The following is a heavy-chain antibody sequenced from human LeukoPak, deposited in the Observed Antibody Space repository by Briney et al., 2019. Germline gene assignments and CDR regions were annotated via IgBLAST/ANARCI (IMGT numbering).Heavy chain of an antibody. CDR3: AKWEVDGAGADYGMDV. J-gene: IGHJ6*02. V-gene: IGHV3-23*01. CDR1: GFTFSSYA. CDR2: ISGSGSST. Sequence: GGSPRPSCAASGFTFSSYAMTWVRQAPGKGLEWVSAISGSGSSTYYADSVKGRFTISRDHSKNTLYLQMNSLRAEDTAVYYCAKWEVDGAGADYGMDVWGQGTTVTVSS. D-gene: IGHD1-26*01.